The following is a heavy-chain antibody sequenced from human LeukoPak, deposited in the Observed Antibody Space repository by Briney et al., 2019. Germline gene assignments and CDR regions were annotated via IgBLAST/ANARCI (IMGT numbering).Heavy chain of an antibody. CDR2: MNPNSGNT. CDR3: ARANGDQQIGDAFDI. J-gene: IGHJ3*02. V-gene: IGHV1-8*01. Sequence: ASVKVSCKASGYTFTSCDINWVRQATGQGLEWMGWMNPNSGNTGYAQKFQGRVTMTRNTSISTAYMELSSLRSEDTAVYYCARANGDQQIGDAFDIWGQGTMVTVSS. D-gene: IGHD4-17*01. CDR1: GYTFTSCD.